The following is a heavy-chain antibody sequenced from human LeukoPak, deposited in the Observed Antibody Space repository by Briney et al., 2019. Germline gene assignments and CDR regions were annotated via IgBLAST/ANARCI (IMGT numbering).Heavy chain of an antibody. CDR3: ARDVEGGTFDI. Sequence: PSGGSLRLSCAASGFTFSRFWMNWVRQAPGRGLEWVANIDQSGGRNNYADSVKGRFTISRDNAKNSLFLEMSSLRADDTAVYFCARDVEGGTFDIWGQGTTVTVSS. J-gene: IGHJ3*02. V-gene: IGHV3-7*05. CDR1: GFTFSRFW. CDR2: IDQSGGRN. D-gene: IGHD3-16*01.